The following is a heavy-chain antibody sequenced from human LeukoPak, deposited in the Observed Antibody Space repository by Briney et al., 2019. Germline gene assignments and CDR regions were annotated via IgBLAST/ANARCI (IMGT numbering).Heavy chain of an antibody. CDR2: ISSSSSYI. Sequence: GGSLRLSCAASGFIFRSFAMNWVRQAPGKGLEWVSSISSSSSYIYYADSVKGRFTVSRDNAKNSLYLQMNSLRAEDTAVYYCARGPVAGGNWFDPWGQGTLVTVSS. V-gene: IGHV3-21*01. CDR1: GFIFRSFA. D-gene: IGHD6-19*01. J-gene: IGHJ5*02. CDR3: ARGPVAGGNWFDP.